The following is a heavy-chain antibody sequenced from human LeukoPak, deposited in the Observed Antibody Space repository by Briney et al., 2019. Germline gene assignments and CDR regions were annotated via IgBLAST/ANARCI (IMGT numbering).Heavy chain of an antibody. V-gene: IGHV4-34*01. CDR3: ARVGRRGYRVNDWFDP. CDR2: INHTGST. Sequence: SETLSLTCAVYGGSFSGYYWSWIRQPPGKGLEWIGEINHTGSTNYNPSLKSRVTISVDTSKNQFSLKLSSVTAADTAVYYCARVGRRGYRVNDWFDPWGQGTLVTVSS. CDR1: GGSFSGYY. D-gene: IGHD5-18*01. J-gene: IGHJ5*02.